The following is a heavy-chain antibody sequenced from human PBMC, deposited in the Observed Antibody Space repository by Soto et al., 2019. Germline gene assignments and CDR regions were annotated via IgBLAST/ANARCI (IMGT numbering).Heavy chain of an antibody. Sequence: PGGSPRLSCTAYGLGVRNNYMSWVRQAPGMGLGWVSVIYNDGTTYYADSVKGRFTLSRDTSKNTLSLQMDSLRAEDTAVYYCVRPLPSGRNYGMDVWGQGTTVTVSS. D-gene: IGHD3-10*01. CDR1: GLGVRNNY. J-gene: IGHJ6*02. CDR3: VRPLPSGRNYGMDV. CDR2: IYNDGTT. V-gene: IGHV3-53*01.